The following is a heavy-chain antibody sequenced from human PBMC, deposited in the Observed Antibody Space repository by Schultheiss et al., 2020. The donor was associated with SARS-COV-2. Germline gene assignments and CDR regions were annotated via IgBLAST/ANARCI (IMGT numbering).Heavy chain of an antibody. Sequence: GGSLRLSCAASGFTFSSYSMNWVRQAPGKGLEWVSYISSSSSTIYYADSVKGRFTISRDNAKNSLYLQMNSLRDEDTAVYYCARDDKYSSSWYHWYFDLWGRGTLVTVSS. J-gene: IGHJ2*01. CDR1: GFTFSSYS. D-gene: IGHD6-13*01. CDR2: ISSSSSTI. V-gene: IGHV3-48*02. CDR3: ARDDKYSSSWYHWYFDL.